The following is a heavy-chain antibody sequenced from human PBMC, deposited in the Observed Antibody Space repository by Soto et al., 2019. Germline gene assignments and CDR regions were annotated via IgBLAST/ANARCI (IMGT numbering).Heavy chain of an antibody. V-gene: IGHV1-18*01. Sequence: ASVKVSCKTSGYTFTNYDIHWVRQAPGQGLEWMGWISAYNGNTNYAQKLQGRVTMTTDTSTSTAYMELRSLRSDDTAVYYCARSSGYSYGFDYRGQGTLVTVSS. J-gene: IGHJ4*02. CDR2: ISAYNGNT. CDR1: GYTFTNYD. D-gene: IGHD5-18*01. CDR3: ARSSGYSYGFDY.